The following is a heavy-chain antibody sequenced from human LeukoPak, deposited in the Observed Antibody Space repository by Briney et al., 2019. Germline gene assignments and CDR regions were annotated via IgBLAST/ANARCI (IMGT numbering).Heavy chain of an antibody. J-gene: IGHJ5*02. CDR1: GGSISSYY. D-gene: IGHD2-2*01. CDR2: IYTSGST. CDR3: ARGIYCSSTSCRDYWFDP. Sequence: SETLSLTCTVSGGSISSYYWSWIRQPAGKGLEWIGRIYTSGSTNYNPSLKSRVTMSVDTSKNQFSLKLSSVTAADTAVYYCARGIYCSSTSCRDYWFDPWGQGTLVTVSS. V-gene: IGHV4-4*07.